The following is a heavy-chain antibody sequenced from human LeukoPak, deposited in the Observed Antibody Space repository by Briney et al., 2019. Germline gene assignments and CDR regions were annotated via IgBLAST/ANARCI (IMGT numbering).Heavy chain of an antibody. D-gene: IGHD3-3*01. CDR2: ISGSSSYI. J-gene: IGHJ5*02. CDR3: ARDFYDFWSGYYSWFDP. Sequence: GGSLRLSCAASGFTFSSYSMNWVRQAPGKGLEWVSSISGSSSYIYYADSVKGRFTISRDNAKNSLYLQMNSLRAEDTAVYYCARDFYDFWSGYYSWFDPWGQGTLVTVSS. V-gene: IGHV3-21*01. CDR1: GFTFSSYS.